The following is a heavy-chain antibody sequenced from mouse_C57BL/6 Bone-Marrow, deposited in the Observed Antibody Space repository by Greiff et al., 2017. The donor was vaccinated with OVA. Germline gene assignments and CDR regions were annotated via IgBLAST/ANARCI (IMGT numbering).Heavy chain of an antibody. J-gene: IGHJ2*01. D-gene: IGHD2-3*01. Sequence: VHVKQSGAELVRPGASVKLSCTASGFNIKDDYMHWVKQRPEQGLEWIGWIDPENGDTEYASKFQGKATITADTSSNTAYLQLSSLTSEDTAVYYCTIRGLLPFDYWGQGTTLTVSS. CDR2: IDPENGDT. V-gene: IGHV14-4*01. CDR3: TIRGLLPFDY. CDR1: GFNIKDDY.